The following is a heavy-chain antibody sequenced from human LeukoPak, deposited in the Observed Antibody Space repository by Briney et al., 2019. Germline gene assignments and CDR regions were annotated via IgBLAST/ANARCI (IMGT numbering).Heavy chain of an antibody. Sequence: GGSLRLSCAVSGFTFSTYGMHWVRQAPGKGLEWVAFIRYDGSNKYYADSVKGRFTISRDNSKNTLYLQMNSLSAEDTAVYYCAKDRGFGVFFQYYFDSWGQGTLVTVSS. CDR2: IRYDGSNK. CDR1: GFTFSTYG. J-gene: IGHJ4*02. D-gene: IGHD3-10*01. CDR3: AKDRGFGVFFQYYFDS. V-gene: IGHV3-30*02.